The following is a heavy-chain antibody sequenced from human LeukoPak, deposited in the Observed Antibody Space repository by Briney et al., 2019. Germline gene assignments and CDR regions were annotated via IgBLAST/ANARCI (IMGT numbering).Heavy chain of an antibody. V-gene: IGHV1-69*05. CDR3: ARGKIAAAGTCDY. D-gene: IGHD6-13*01. J-gene: IGHJ4*02. CDR2: IIPIFGTA. CDR1: GGTFSSYA. Sequence: ASVKVSCKASGGTFSSYAISWVRQAPGQGLEWMGKIIPIFGTANYAQKFQGRVTITTDESTSTAYMELSSLRSEDTAVYYCARGKIAAAGTCDYWGQGTLVTVSS.